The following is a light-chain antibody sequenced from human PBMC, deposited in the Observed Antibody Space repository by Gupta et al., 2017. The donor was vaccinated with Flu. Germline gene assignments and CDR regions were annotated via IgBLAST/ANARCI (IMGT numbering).Light chain of an antibody. V-gene: IGKV1D-8*01. J-gene: IGKJ2*01. CDR1: QGSSTY. Sequence: VLWAPPSPSFLSASTGDRVTITCRMSQGSSTYSAWYQQKLGKAPELLISAASTLQSGVPSRCSGSGSGTDVTLTIDYLQYEDVATYYCQQYYSFPYKFGQGTKLEIK. CDR3: QQYYSFPYK. CDR2: AAS.